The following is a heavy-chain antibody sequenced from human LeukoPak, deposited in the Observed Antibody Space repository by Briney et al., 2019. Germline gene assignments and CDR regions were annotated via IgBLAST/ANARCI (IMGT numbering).Heavy chain of an antibody. CDR3: ARGGYIAARPKDYYMDV. Sequence: GGSLRLSCAASGIRISGYWMHWVRQAPGKGLVWVSRINSDGRSTSYADSVEGRFTISRDNAKNTLYLQMNSLRAEDTAVYYCARGGYIAARPKDYYMDVWGKGTTVTVSS. CDR2: INSDGRST. V-gene: IGHV3-74*01. CDR1: GIRISGYW. J-gene: IGHJ6*03. D-gene: IGHD6-6*01.